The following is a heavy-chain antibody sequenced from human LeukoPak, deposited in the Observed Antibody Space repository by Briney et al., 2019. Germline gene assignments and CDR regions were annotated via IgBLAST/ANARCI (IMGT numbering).Heavy chain of an antibody. V-gene: IGHV4-59*01. Sequence: SETLSLTCTVSGGSISSYYWSWIRQPPGKGLEWIGYIYYSGSTNYNPSLKSRVTISVDTSKNQFSLKLSSVTAADTAVYYCARACFHSSSCRTGPFDYWGQGTLVTVSS. CDR2: IYYSGST. D-gene: IGHD6-13*01. CDR3: ARACFHSSSCRTGPFDY. J-gene: IGHJ4*02. CDR1: GGSISSYY.